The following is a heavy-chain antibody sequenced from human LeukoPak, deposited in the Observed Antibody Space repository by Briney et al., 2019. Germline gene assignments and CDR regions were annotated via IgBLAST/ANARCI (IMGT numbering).Heavy chain of an antibody. D-gene: IGHD5-24*01. CDR2: IYYSGGT. CDR1: GGSISSGGYY. Sequence: SETLSLTCTVSGGSISSGGYYWSWIRQHPGKGLEWIGYIYYSGGTYYNPSLKSRVTISVDTSKNQFSLKLSSVTAADTAVYYCARDNGDGYNYAFDYWGQGTLVTVSS. CDR3: ARDNGDGYNYAFDY. J-gene: IGHJ4*02. V-gene: IGHV4-31*03.